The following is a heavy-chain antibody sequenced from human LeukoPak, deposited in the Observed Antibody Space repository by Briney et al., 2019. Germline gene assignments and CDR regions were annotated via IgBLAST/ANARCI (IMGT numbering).Heavy chain of an antibody. CDR1: GGSISSYY. CDR2: IYTSGST. D-gene: IGHD2/OR15-2a*01. CDR3: ARHVSPYYYYMDV. J-gene: IGHJ6*03. Sequence: SQTLSLTCTVSGGSISSYYWSWIRQPPGKGLEWIGYIYTSGSTNYNPSLKSRVTISVDTSKNQFALKLSSVTAADTAVYYCARHVSPYYYYMDVWGKGTTVTVSS. V-gene: IGHV4-4*09.